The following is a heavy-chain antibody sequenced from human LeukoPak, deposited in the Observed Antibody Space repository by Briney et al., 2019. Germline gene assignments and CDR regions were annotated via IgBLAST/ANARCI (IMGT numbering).Heavy chain of an antibody. J-gene: IGHJ4*02. D-gene: IGHD4-17*01. CDR1: GGSFSGYY. V-gene: IGHV4-34*01. CDR2: INHSGST. Sequence: PSETLSLTCAVYGGSFSGYYWSWIRQPPGKGLEWIGEINHSGSTNYNPSLKSRVTISVDTSKNQFSLKLSSVTAADTAVYYCARAEGLYGDRSGADYWGQGTLVTVSS. CDR3: ARAEGLYGDRSGADY.